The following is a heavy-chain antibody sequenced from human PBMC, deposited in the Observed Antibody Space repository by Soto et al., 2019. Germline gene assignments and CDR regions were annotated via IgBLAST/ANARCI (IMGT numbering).Heavy chain of an antibody. Sequence: QLQLQESGPGLVKPSETLSLTCRVSDGSMNSDSSYWGWIRQPPGNGLEWIGVINHSGSTYHNLSLKRRVTLSVDASSNQFSLKLTSMTATDTAVYHCARLGGYLRVGYYYLWDSWGQGTLVTVSS. CDR3: ARLGGYLRVGYYYLWDS. J-gene: IGHJ4*02. CDR2: INHSGST. D-gene: IGHD1-26*01. V-gene: IGHV4-39*01. CDR1: DGSMNSDSSY.